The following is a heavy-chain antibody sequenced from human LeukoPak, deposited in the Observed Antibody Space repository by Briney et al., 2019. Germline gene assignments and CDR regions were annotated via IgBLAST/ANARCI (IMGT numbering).Heavy chain of an antibody. CDR3: ARDRRRYTGILRY. Sequence: GASVKVSCKASGYTFTSYALTWVRQAPGQGLEWMGYIDPYNGNTNYAQKFQGRVTMTTDRSTNTGYMDLRSLRSDDTAVYYCARDRRRYTGILRYWGQGALVTVSS. J-gene: IGHJ4*02. CDR2: IDPYNGNT. V-gene: IGHV1-18*01. D-gene: IGHD3-16*02. CDR1: GYTFTSYA.